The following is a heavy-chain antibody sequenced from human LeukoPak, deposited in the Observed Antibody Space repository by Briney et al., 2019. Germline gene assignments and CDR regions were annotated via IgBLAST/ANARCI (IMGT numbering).Heavy chain of an antibody. Sequence: GRSLRLSCAASGFTFNNYVMHWVRQAPAKGLEWVALISYDGSNKYYADSVRGRFTISRDNSKNTLYLQMNSLRPEDTAVYYCAKDFEGFCGGDCYSMDFWGQGTLATVSS. CDR1: GFTFNNYV. J-gene: IGHJ4*02. D-gene: IGHD2-21*02. CDR3: AKDFEGFCGGDCYSMDF. CDR2: ISYDGSNK. V-gene: IGHV3-30*18.